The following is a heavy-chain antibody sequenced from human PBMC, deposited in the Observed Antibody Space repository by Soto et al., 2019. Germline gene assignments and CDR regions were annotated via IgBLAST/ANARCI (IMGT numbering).Heavy chain of an antibody. CDR3: ARGRYCLTGGCFPNWFDS. Sequence: SETLSLTCSVSGDSISNLDYFWAWIRQPPGQALEYIGYIYTSATPYYNPSFESRVAISVDKSKSQFSLNVTSVTAADTAVYFCARGRYCLTGGCFPNWFDSGGQGALVTVSS. CDR2: IYTSATP. CDR1: GDSISNLDYF. J-gene: IGHJ5*01. V-gene: IGHV4-30-4*01. D-gene: IGHD7-27*01.